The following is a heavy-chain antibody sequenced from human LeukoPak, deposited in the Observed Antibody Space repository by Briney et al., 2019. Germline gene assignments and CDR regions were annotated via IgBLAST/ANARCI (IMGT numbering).Heavy chain of an antibody. V-gene: IGHV3-23*01. J-gene: IGHJ5*02. CDR3: AKDVFRRGSVAGWFDP. D-gene: IGHD6-19*01. CDR1: EFTFSNYA. CDR2: ISGSGGST. Sequence: GGSLRLSCVASEFTFSNYAMSWVRQAPGKGLEWVSAISGSGGSTYYAGSVKGRFTISRDNSKNTLYLQMNSLRPEDTAIYSCAKDVFRRGSVAGWFDPWGQGTLVTVSS.